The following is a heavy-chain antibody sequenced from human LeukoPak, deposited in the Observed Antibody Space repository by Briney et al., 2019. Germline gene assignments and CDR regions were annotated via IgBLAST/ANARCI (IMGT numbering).Heavy chain of an antibody. CDR3: AKGSYYDSSGSFYFDY. V-gene: IGHV3-23*01. CDR1: GFTFSSYW. D-gene: IGHD3-22*01. Sequence: GGSLRLSCAASGFTFSSYWMSWVRQAPGKGLEWVSGISGSGDNTYYADSVKGRFTISRDNSKNTLYVQVNSLGTEDTAAYHCAKGSYYDSSGSFYFDYWGQGTLVTVSS. J-gene: IGHJ4*02. CDR2: ISGSGDNT.